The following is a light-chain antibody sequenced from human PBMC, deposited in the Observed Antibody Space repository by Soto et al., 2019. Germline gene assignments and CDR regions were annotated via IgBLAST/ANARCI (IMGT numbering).Light chain of an antibody. Sequence: EIVLTQSPGTLSLSPGERATLSCRASQSVSSSYLAWYQQKPGQAPRLLIYDTSSRATGIPDRFSGSGSGTDFTLTISRLVPEDFAVYYCQQYGTSRLTFGGGTKVEIK. CDR1: QSVSSSY. V-gene: IGKV3-20*01. J-gene: IGKJ4*01. CDR3: QQYGTSRLT. CDR2: DTS.